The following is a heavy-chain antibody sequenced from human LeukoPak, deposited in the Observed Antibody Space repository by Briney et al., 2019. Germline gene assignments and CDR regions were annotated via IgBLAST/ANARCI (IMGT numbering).Heavy chain of an antibody. CDR3: ALMSFQQWLVNY. J-gene: IGHJ4*02. V-gene: IGHV5-51*01. Sequence: GASLKISCKGSGYSFTSYWIGWVRQLAGKGLEWMGIIYPGDSDTRYSPSFQGQVTISADKSISTAYLQWSSLKASDTAMYYCALMSFQQWLVNYWGQGTLVTVSS. D-gene: IGHD6-19*01. CDR1: GYSFTSYW. CDR2: IYPGDSDT.